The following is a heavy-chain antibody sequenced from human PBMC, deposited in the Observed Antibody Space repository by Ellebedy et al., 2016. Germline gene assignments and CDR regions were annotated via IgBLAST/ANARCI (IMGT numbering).Heavy chain of an antibody. CDR1: GFIFSSYS. D-gene: IGHD3-22*01. Sequence: GGSLRLSXAASGFIFSSYSMNWVRQAPGKGLEWVSYISSSSSVIYYADSVKGRFTISRDNAKNSLYLQMNSLRAEDTAVYYCARDNYSNTRGYYYFPPYAFDYWGQGTLVTVSS. CDR2: ISSSSSVI. CDR3: ARDNYSNTRGYYYFPPYAFDY. J-gene: IGHJ4*02. V-gene: IGHV3-48*04.